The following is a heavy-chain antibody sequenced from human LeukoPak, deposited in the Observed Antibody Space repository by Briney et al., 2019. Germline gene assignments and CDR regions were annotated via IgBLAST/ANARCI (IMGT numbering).Heavy chain of an antibody. D-gene: IGHD7-27*01. CDR2: IKEDESEK. CDR3: AAYKNWVAGDV. V-gene: IGHV3-7*01. Sequence: GGSWRLSCAAPGSTFSASWMSWVRQAPGKGPEGVANIKEDESEKHYVDSVKGRFTVSRDNAKSSLFLQMNSLRVEDTAVYYCAAYKNWVAGDVWGQGTTVSVSS. CDR1: GSTFSASW. J-gene: IGHJ6*02.